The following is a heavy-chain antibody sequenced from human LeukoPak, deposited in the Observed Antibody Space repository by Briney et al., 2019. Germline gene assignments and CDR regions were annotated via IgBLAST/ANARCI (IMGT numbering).Heavy chain of an antibody. J-gene: IGHJ3*02. CDR2: IYYSGST. CDR1: GGSISTYY. V-gene: IGHV4-59*08. CDR3: AVNLTRHTFDI. D-gene: IGHD1-1*01. Sequence: SETLSLTCTVSGGSISTYYWSWIRQSPGKGLEWIGSIYYSGSTNYNPSLKTRVTISVDTSKNQCSLGLSSVTAADTAVYYCAVNLTRHTFDIWGQGTMVTVSS.